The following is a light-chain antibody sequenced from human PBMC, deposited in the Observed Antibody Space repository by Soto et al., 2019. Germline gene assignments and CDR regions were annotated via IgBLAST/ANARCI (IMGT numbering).Light chain of an antibody. CDR3: QHYTSSPPIT. CDR2: GAS. CDR1: QSVSSSY. Sequence: EIVLTQYPGTLSLFLGERSTLSGMASQSVSSSYIAWYQQRLGQAPRLLIYGASSRATGIPDRFSGSGSGTDFTLTISRLEPVDFAVYYCQHYTSSPPITVGPVTRLEIK. V-gene: IGKV3-20*01. J-gene: IGKJ5*01.